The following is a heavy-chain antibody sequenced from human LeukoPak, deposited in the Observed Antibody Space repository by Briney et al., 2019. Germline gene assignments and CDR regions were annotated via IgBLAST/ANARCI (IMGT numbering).Heavy chain of an antibody. D-gene: IGHD2-2*01. CDR3: ARDHNPDAGLSMAG. Sequence: GGSLRLSCAASGFPFSDYYISWIRQAPGKELEGVSYISSSGSTIYYTDSVKGRFSISRDNAKNSLYLQMNSLRAEDTAVYFCARDHNPDAGLSMAGWGQRCTVTVSS. J-gene: IGHJ6*02. CDR1: GFPFSDYY. CDR2: ISSSGSTI. V-gene: IGHV3-11*01.